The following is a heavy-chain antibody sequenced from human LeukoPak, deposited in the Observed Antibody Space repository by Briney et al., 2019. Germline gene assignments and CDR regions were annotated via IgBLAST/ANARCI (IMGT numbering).Heavy chain of an antibody. Sequence: SETLSLTCAVYGGSFSGYYWSWIRQPPGKGLEWIGEINHSGSTNYNPSLKSRVTISVDTSKNQFSLKLSSVTAADTAVYYCARVTLIYYYGMDVWGQGTTVTASS. D-gene: IGHD2/OR15-2a*01. V-gene: IGHV4-34*01. CDR3: ARVTLIYYYGMDV. CDR2: INHSGST. J-gene: IGHJ6*02. CDR1: GGSFSGYY.